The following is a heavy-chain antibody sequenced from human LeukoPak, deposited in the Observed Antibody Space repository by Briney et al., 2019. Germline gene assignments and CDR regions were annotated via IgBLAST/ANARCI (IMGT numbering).Heavy chain of an antibody. CDR2: IFPHDSDI. CDR1: GYSFLDYW. D-gene: IGHD2-2*02. Sequence: GESLKISCKGSGYSFLDYWIGWVLQMPGNGPELKGIIFPHDSDIKYSPSFQGQVTISVDKSISSAYVQWGSLKASDTAMYYCARFGIRGCISNTKCYTSFFYYGMDVWGQGTTVTVSS. J-gene: IGHJ6*02. V-gene: IGHV5-51*01. CDR3: ARFGIRGCISNTKCYTSFFYYGMDV.